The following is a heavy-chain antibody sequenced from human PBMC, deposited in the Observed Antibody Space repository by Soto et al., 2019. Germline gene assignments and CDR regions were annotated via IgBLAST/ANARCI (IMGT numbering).Heavy chain of an antibody. CDR1: GYNFTSYW. J-gene: IGHJ5*01. D-gene: IGHD1-26*01. Sequence: PGESLKISCKGCGYNFTSYWIGWVRQMPGKGLEWMGIIYPGDSDTKYSPSFQGQITMSADKSVSSAYLQWSSLKASDTAMYYCARDCDRIPRSLMWFASWGKGTLVPVSS. CDR3: ARDCDRIPRSLMWFAS. V-gene: IGHV5-51*01. CDR2: IYPGDSDT.